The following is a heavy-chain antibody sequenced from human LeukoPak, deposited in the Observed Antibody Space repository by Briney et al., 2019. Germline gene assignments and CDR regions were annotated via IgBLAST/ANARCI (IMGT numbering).Heavy chain of an antibody. V-gene: IGHV3-21*01. J-gene: IGHJ4*02. CDR3: ARDRSRVSGY. CDR2: ISSDSSYI. CDR1: GFSFSSYA. Sequence: PGGSLRLSCAASGFSFSSYAMSWVRQAPGKGLEWVSGISSDSSYIYYADSMKGRFTISRDNAKNSLYLQMNSLRAEDTAVYYCARDRSRVSGYWGQGTLVTVSS.